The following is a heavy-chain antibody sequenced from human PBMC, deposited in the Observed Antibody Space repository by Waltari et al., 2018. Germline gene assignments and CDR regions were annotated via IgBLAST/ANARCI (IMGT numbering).Heavy chain of an antibody. CDR2: IYWNADK. CDR3: AHRSYDYYGSGSEGYYFDY. J-gene: IGHJ4*02. D-gene: IGHD3-10*01. V-gene: IGHV2-5*01. CDR1: GFSLSTSGVG. Sequence: QITLKESGPTLVKPTQTLTLTCTFSGFSLSTSGVGVGWIRQPPGKALEWLALIYWNADKRYSPSLKSRLTITKDTSKNQVVLKMTKMDPVDTATYYGAHRSYDYYGSGSEGYYFDYWGQGTLVTVSS.